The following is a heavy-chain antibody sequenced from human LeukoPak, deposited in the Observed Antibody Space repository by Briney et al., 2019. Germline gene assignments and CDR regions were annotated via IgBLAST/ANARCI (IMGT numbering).Heavy chain of an antibody. D-gene: IGHD5-24*01. CDR2: IYSGGSA. J-gene: IGHJ4*02. V-gene: IGHV3-53*01. CDR1: GFTVSSNY. CDR3: ARASFQRWLQLGGD. Sequence: GGSLRLSCAASGFTVSSNYMSWVRQAPGKGLEWVSVIYSGGSAYYADSVKGRFTISRDNAKNSLYLQMNSLRDEDTAVYYCARASFQRWLQLGGDWGQGALVTVSS.